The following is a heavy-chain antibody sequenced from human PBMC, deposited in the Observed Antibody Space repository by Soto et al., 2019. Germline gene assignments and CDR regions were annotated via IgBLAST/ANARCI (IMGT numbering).Heavy chain of an antibody. CDR1: GYTFTNYA. Sequence: QVLLVQSGAEVKKPGASVKVSCKASGYTFTNYAMHWVRQAPGQKLEWMGWINAGNGNTKYPQNCQCSLTFAGARSATAADVELSSLRSEDTAVDYCARGNSGRYDIPLFWGQGTLLTVSS. V-gene: IGHV1-3*01. J-gene: IGHJ4*02. CDR3: ARGNSGRYDIPLF. CDR2: INAGNGNT. D-gene: IGHD6-19*01.